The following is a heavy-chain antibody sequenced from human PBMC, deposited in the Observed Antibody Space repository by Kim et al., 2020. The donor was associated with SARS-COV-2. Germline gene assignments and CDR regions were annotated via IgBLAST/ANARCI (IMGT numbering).Heavy chain of an antibody. Sequence: GGSLRLSCAASGFTFSSYAMHWVRQAPGKGLEWVAVISYDGSNKYYADSVKGRFTISRDNSKNTLYLQMNSLRAEDTAVYYCATLRDEYSSSFDYWGQGT. CDR2: ISYDGSNK. CDR1: GFTFSSYA. D-gene: IGHD6-6*01. J-gene: IGHJ4*02. CDR3: ATLRDEYSSSFDY. V-gene: IGHV3-30-3*01.